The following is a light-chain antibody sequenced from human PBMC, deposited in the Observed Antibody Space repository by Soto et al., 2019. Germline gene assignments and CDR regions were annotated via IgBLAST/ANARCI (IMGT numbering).Light chain of an antibody. CDR2: KAS. CDR3: QQDNSYT. CDR1: QSISSW. Sequence: DIQMTQSPSTLSASVGDRVTIICRASQSISSWLAWYQQKPGKAPKLLIYKASSLESGVPSRFSGSGSGTEFTLTISSLQPDDFATYYCQQDNSYTFGGGTKVDIK. J-gene: IGKJ4*01. V-gene: IGKV1-5*03.